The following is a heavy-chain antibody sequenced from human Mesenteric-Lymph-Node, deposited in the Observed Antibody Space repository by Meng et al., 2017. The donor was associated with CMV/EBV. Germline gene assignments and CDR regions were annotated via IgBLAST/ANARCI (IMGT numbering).Heavy chain of an antibody. CDR3: ARAPYSSSWYDY. V-gene: IGHV3-30-3*01. D-gene: IGHD6-13*01. Sequence: GESLKISCAASGFTLSSYAMHWVRQAPGKGLEWVALISYDGSNKYYADSVKGRFTISRDNSKNTLYLQMNSLRAEDTAVYYCARAPYSSSWYDYWGQGALVTVSS. CDR1: GFTLSSYA. CDR2: ISYDGSNK. J-gene: IGHJ4*02.